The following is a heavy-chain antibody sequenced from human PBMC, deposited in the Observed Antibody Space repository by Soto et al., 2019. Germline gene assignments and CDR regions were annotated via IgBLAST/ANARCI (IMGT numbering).Heavy chain of an antibody. CDR1: GFTFITSA. V-gene: IGHV3-23*01. D-gene: IGHD3-9*01. CDR2: INSDDSK. Sequence: GGSLRLSCAASGFTFITSAMSWGRRAPGKGLEWVSGINSDDSKHYIASVRGRFTISRDNSKNTLFLQMNSLRAEDTAIYYCAKGRHPDGIWTFDYWGRGTLVTVSS. J-gene: IGHJ4*02. CDR3: AKGRHPDGIWTFDY.